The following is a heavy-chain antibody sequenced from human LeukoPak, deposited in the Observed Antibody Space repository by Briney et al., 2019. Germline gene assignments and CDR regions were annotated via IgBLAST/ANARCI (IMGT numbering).Heavy chain of an antibody. CDR2: IYSGGST. V-gene: IGHV3-53*01. CDR3: AKVRGYFDWLLYPFDY. J-gene: IGHJ4*02. Sequence: GGSLRLSCAASGFTVSSNYMSWVRQAPGKGLEWVSVIYSGGSTYYADSVKGRFTISRDNSKNTLYLQMNSLRAEDTAVYYCAKVRGYFDWLLYPFDYWGQGTLVTVSS. D-gene: IGHD3-9*01. CDR1: GFTVSSNY.